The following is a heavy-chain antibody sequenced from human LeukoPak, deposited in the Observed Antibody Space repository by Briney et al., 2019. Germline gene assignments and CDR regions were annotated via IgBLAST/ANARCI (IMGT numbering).Heavy chain of an antibody. CDR1: GYTFTSYD. D-gene: IGHD3-10*01. J-gene: IGHJ4*02. CDR2: MNPNSGGT. Sequence: GASVKVSCKASGYTFTSYDINWGRQATGQGLEWMGWMNPNSGGTNYGQKFQGRVTMTRDTSISTAYMAMSRLRSDDTAVYYCARDTSGGSDYWGQGTLVTVSS. CDR3: ARDTSGGSDY. V-gene: IGHV1-2*02.